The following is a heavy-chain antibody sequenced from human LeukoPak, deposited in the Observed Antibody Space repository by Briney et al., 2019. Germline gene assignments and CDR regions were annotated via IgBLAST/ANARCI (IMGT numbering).Heavy chain of an antibody. Sequence: GSLRLPCAASGFTFSSHGMHWVRQAPGKGLEGVAVISYEGSNKYYADSVKGRLTISRDNSKNTLYLQMNSLRAEDTAVYYCAKCRLPCGGDCYKAQPLDYWGQGTLVTVSS. V-gene: IGHV3-30*18. CDR1: GFTFSSHG. D-gene: IGHD2-21*02. J-gene: IGHJ4*02. CDR3: AKCRLPCGGDCYKAQPLDY. CDR2: ISYEGSNK.